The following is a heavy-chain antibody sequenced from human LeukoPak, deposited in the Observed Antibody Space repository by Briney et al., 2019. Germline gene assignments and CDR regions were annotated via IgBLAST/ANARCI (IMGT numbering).Heavy chain of an antibody. CDR2: INHSGSS. CDR1: GGSFSGYY. V-gene: IGHV4-34*01. Sequence: SETLSLTCAVYGGSFSGYYWSWIRQPPGKGLEWIGEINHSGSSNYNPSLKSRVTISVDTSKNQFSLKLSSVTAADTAVYYCARGLIDGQNSHSLDYWGQGTRITVSS. CDR3: ARGLIDGQNSHSLDY. D-gene: IGHD5-24*01. J-gene: IGHJ4*02.